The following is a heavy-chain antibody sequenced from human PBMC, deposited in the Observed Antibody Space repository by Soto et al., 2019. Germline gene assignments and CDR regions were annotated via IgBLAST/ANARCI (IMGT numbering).Heavy chain of an antibody. V-gene: IGHV4-59*08. CDR1: GGSISNYY. CDR2: IHYSGNT. CDR3: ARGHYDFWSGYFATIDY. Sequence: PSETLSLTCTVSGGSISNYYWSWIRQPPGKKLEWIGYIHYSGNTKYNPSLKSRVTISADTSKNQFSLKLSSVTAADTAVYYCARGHYDFWSGYFATIDYWGQGTLVTVSS. J-gene: IGHJ4*02. D-gene: IGHD3-3*01.